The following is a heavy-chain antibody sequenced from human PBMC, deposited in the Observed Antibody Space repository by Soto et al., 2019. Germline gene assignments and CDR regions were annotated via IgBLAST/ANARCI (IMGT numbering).Heavy chain of an antibody. V-gene: IGHV5-10-1*01. D-gene: IGHD2-2*03. CDR2: IDPSDSYT. CDR3: ARPGYCDTTSCYALDY. J-gene: IGHJ4*02. Sequence: GESLKISCKGSGYSFTSYWISWVRQMPGKGLEWMGRIDPSDSYTNYSPSFQGHVTISADKSITTAYLQWSSLKASDTATYYCARPGYCDTTSCYALDYWGQGALVTVSS. CDR1: GYSFTSYW.